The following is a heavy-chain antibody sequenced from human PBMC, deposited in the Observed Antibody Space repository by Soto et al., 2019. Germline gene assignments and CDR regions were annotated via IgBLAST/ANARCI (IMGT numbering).Heavy chain of an antibody. Sequence: ASVKVSCNASGYSYTGYAMHWVHQAPGQRLEWMAWINAGSGNTKYSQKLQGRVTITRDTSASTAYMELSSLRSEDTGVYYCARAVAVPADFDYWGQGALVTVSS. V-gene: IGHV1-3*01. J-gene: IGHJ4*02. CDR1: GYSYTGYA. D-gene: IGHD6-19*01. CDR2: INAGSGNT. CDR3: ARAVAVPADFDY.